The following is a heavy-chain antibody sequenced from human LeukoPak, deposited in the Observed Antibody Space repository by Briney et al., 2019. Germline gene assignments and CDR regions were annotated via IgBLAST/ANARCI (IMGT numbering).Heavy chain of an antibody. CDR2: INHSGST. CDR1: GGSFSGYY. J-gene: IGHJ6*03. CDR3: ARDGYNSGYYYYMDV. V-gene: IGHV4-34*01. Sequence: TPSETLSLTCAVYGGSFSGYYWSWIRQPPGKGLEWIGEINHSGSTNYNPSLKSRVTISVDTSKNQFSLKLSSVTAADTAVYYCARDGYNSGYYYYMDVWGKGTTVTVSS. D-gene: IGHD5-24*01.